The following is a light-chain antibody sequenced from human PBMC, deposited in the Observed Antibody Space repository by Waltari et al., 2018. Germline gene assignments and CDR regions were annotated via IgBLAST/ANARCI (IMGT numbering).Light chain of an antibody. Sequence: IQMTQSSSSLSASVGDRVTITCQATQDIANNLNWHQQQPGKAPTLLIYGVSNLATGSPSRFSVSVSGTDFTLTITCLQPQDFATFYCQPYDKIPLTFSGGTKV. CDR2: GVS. J-gene: IGKJ4*01. CDR3: QPYDKIPLT. V-gene: IGKV1-33*01. CDR1: QDIANN.